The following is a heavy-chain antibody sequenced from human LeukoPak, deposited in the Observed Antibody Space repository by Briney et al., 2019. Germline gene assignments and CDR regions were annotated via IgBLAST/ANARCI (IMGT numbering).Heavy chain of an antibody. J-gene: IGHJ4*02. V-gene: IGHV3-21*01. CDR2: ISSSSSYI. Sequence: GGSLRLSCAASGFTFSSYSMNWVRQAPGKGLEWVSSISSSSSYIYYADSVKGRFTISRDSAKNSLYLQMNSLRAEDTAVYYCARGEGAAAGVDYWGQGTLVTVSS. CDR1: GFTFSSYS. D-gene: IGHD6-13*01. CDR3: ARGEGAAAGVDY.